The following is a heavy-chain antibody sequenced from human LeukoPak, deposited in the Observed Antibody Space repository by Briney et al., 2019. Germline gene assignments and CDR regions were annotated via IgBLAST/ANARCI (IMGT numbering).Heavy chain of an antibody. CDR2: IYYSGST. CDR3: ARGLGRGYYYMDV. Sequence: SETLSLTCTVSGGSISSSSYYWGWIRQPPGKGLEWIGSIYYSGSTYYNPSLKSRVTISVDTSKNQFSLKLSSVTAADTAVYYCARGLGRGYYYMDVWGKGTTVTISS. J-gene: IGHJ6*03. V-gene: IGHV4-39*07. D-gene: IGHD1-14*01. CDR1: GGSISSSSYY.